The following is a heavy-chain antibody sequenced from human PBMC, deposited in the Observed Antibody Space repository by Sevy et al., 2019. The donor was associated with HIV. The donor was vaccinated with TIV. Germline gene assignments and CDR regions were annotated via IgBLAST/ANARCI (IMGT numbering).Heavy chain of an antibody. J-gene: IGHJ3*02. CDR1: GFTFSDYY. CDR2: ISSSGSTI. Sequence: GGSLRLSCAASGFTFSDYYMSWIRQAPGKGLEWVSYISSSGSTIYYADSVKGRFTISRDNAKNSLYLQMNSLRAEDTAVYYYAREDRPIIMMQGPLCVFDIWGQGTMVTVSS. CDR3: AREDRPIIMMQGPLCVFDI. D-gene: IGHD3-22*01. V-gene: IGHV3-11*04.